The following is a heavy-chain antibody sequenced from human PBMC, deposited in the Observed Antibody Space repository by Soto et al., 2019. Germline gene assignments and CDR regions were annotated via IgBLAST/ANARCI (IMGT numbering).Heavy chain of an antibody. Sequence: EVQVVDSGGGLVQPGGSLRLSCVASGFTFSISWMTWVRQAPGKGLEWVANIKQDGSEKYYVASVKGRFTISRDNAKNSLYLQMNTLRAEDTAVYYCARWGSWYNDYWGQGTLVTVSS. J-gene: IGHJ4*02. D-gene: IGHD6-13*01. V-gene: IGHV3-7*01. CDR1: GFTFSISW. CDR3: ARWGSWYNDY. CDR2: IKQDGSEK.